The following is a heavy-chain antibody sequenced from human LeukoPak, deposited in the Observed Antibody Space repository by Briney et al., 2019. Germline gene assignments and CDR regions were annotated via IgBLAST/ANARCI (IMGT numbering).Heavy chain of an antibody. CDR2: INPNSGGT. CDR1: GYTFTGYY. J-gene: IGHJ4*02. Sequence: ASVKVSCKASGYTFTGYYMHWARQAPGQGLEWMGRINPNSGGTNYAQKFQGRVTMTRDTSISTAYMELSRLRSDDTAVYYCARDLGYCSGGSCEYWGQGTLVTVSS. V-gene: IGHV1-2*06. CDR3: ARDLGYCSGGSCEY. D-gene: IGHD2-15*01.